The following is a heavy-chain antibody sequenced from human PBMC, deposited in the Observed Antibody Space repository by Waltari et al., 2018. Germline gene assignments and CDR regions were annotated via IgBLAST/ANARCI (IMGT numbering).Heavy chain of an antibody. D-gene: IGHD6-19*01. V-gene: IGHV1-69*01. CDR3: ARAKVYSSGPFDY. CDR2: IIPIFGTA. Sequence: QVQLVQSGAEVKTPGSSVKVSCTASGGTFSSYAISWVRPAPGQGLEWMGGIIPIFGTANYAQKFQGRVTITADESTSTAYMELSSLRSEDTAVYYCARAKVYSSGPFDYWGQGTLVTVSS. J-gene: IGHJ4*02. CDR1: GGTFSSYA.